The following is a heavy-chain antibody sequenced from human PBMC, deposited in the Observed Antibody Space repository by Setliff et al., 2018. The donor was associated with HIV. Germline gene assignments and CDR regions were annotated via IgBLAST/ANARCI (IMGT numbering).Heavy chain of an antibody. CDR2: IYSTWST. CDR1: GGSISSGSYY. Sequence: SETLSLTCTVSGGSISSGSYYWSWIRQPAGKRLGWIGRIYSTWSTNFNPSLKSRVTISVDTSKNQFSLKLSSVSAADTAVYYCARVGAGGAFDIWGQGTMVTVSS. CDR3: ARVGAGGAFDI. D-gene: IGHD3-16*01. V-gene: IGHV4-61*02. J-gene: IGHJ3*02.